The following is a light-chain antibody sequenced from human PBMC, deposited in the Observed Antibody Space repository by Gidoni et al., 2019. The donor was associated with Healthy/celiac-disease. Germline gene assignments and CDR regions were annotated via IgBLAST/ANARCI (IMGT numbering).Light chain of an antibody. V-gene: IGKV3-15*01. CDR2: GAS. Sequence: EIVMTQSPATMSVSPGERANLSCRASQSGSSHLAWYQQKPGQAPRLLIYGASTRATGIPSRFSGSGSGTEFTLTISSLQSEDFAVYSCQQYNNWPLTFGGGTKVEIK. J-gene: IGKJ4*01. CDR3: QQYNNWPLT. CDR1: QSGSSH.